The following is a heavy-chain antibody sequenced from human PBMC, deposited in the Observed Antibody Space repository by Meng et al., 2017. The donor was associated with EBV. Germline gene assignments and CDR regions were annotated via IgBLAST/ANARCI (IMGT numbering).Heavy chain of an antibody. V-gene: IGHV1-69*01. CDR1: GGPFRYYA. CDR2: FLPRLGAP. Sequence: VPLVKAAAELTKPGSSVKVSCKTSGGPFRYYAISWVRQAPGQGLEWLGGFLPRLGAPNYAQKFHGRVKITADESTSTHYMDLSSLRSEDTAIYYCASESGRGYTPDYWGQGTLVTVSS. CDR3: ASESGRGYTPDY. J-gene: IGHJ4*02. D-gene: IGHD3-10*01.